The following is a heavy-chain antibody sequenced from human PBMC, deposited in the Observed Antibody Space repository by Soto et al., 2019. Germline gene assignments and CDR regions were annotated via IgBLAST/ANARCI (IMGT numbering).Heavy chain of an antibody. CDR3: ARDQEEKLRYFDWLSNYYYYSMDV. CDR2: INPSGGST. V-gene: IGHV1-46*03. CDR1: GYTFTSYY. D-gene: IGHD3-9*01. Sequence: ASVKVSCKASGYTFTSYYMHWVRQAPGQGLEWMGIINPSGGSTSYAQKFQGRVTMTRDTSTSTVYMELSSLRSEDTAVYYCARDQEEKLRYFDWLSNYYYYSMDVWGKGTTVTVSS. J-gene: IGHJ6*03.